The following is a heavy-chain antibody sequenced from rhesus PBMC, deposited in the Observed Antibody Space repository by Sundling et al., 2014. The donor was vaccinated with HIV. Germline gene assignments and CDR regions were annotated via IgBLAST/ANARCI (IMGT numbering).Heavy chain of an antibody. V-gene: IGHV3-103*01. J-gene: IGHJ4*01. CDR2: INSGGDNT. Sequence: EVQLVETGGDLVQPGGSLKLSCTASGFTFSTYDMNWVRQAPGKGLEWVSGINSGGDNTYYADSVKGRFTISRDNSKNTLSLQMNSLITEDTAIYYCVGILDGFWTGYFDYWGQGVLVTVSS. CDR3: VGILDGFWTGYFDY. D-gene: IGHD3-3*01. CDR1: GFTFSTYD.